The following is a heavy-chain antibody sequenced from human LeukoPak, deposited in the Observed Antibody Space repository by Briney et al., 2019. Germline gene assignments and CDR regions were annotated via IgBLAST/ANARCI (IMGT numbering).Heavy chain of an antibody. Sequence: GGSLRLSCAASGFTFNRYNVNWVRRAPGKGLEWVSSISTSSSYIYYADSVKGRFTISRDNAKNSLYLQMNSLRAEDTAVYYCARESTVTIWAFDIWGQGTMVTVSS. CDR1: GFTFNRYN. CDR2: ISTSSSYI. J-gene: IGHJ3*02. D-gene: IGHD4-17*01. CDR3: ARESTVTIWAFDI. V-gene: IGHV3-21*01.